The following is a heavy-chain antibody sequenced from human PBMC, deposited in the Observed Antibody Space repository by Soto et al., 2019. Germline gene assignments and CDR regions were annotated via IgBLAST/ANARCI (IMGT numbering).Heavy chain of an antibody. CDR3: ATDVGGYIYGFARH. J-gene: IGHJ4*02. CDR1: GYTFTSYA. D-gene: IGHD4-17*01. V-gene: IGHV1-3*01. CDR2: INAGNGNT. Sequence: ASVKVSCKASGYTFTSYAMHWVRQAPGQRLEWMGWINAGNGNTKYSQKFQGRVIITRDMSTSTAYMELSSLRPEDTAVYYRATDVGGYIYGFARHWGPGTLVPVSS.